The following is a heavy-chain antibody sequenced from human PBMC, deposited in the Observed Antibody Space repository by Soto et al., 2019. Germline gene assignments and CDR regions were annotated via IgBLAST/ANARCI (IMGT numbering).Heavy chain of an antibody. D-gene: IGHD1-1*01. V-gene: IGHV4-34*01. Sequence: QVQLQQWGAGLVQPSETLSLSCAVYGQSFSGHSWAWIRQPPGKGLEWIGEINESGSTYYNPSLKSRVTISTATSKNQFSLKLSSVSAADTAAYFCARGSGIVALPGELEDVKYDYWGQGTLVNVAS. CDR3: ARGSGIVALPGELEDVKYDY. CDR2: INESGST. J-gene: IGHJ4*02. CDR1: GQSFSGHS.